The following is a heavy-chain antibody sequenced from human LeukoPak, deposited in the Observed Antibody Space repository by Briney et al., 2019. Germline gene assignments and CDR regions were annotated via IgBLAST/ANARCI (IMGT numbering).Heavy chain of an antibody. CDR2: ISTSTSTI. J-gene: IGHJ6*02. CDR3: ARDQAHYYDSSGYYFGLDYYYGMDV. CDR1: GFTFSSYT. Sequence: GESLRLSCAACGFTFSSYTMNWVGQAPGKGLEWVSYISTSTSTIFYAVSVKGRFTISRDNAKNSLFLQMNSLRDEDTAVYYCARDQAHYYDSSGYYFGLDYYYGMDVWGQGTTVTVSS. V-gene: IGHV3-48*02. D-gene: IGHD3-22*01.